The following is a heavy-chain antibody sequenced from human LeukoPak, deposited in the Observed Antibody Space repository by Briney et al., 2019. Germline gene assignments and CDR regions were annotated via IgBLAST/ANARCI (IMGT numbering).Heavy chain of an antibody. J-gene: IGHJ4*02. CDR3: ARDGHYDILTGYFILFDY. CDR1: GYTFTGYY. Sequence: ASVKVSCKASGYTFTGYYMHWVRQAPGQGLEWMGWINPNSGGTNYAQKFQGRVTMTRDTSIGTAYMELSRLRSDDTAVYYCARDGHYDILTGYFILFDYWGQGTLVTVSS. V-gene: IGHV1-2*02. D-gene: IGHD3-9*01. CDR2: INPNSGGT.